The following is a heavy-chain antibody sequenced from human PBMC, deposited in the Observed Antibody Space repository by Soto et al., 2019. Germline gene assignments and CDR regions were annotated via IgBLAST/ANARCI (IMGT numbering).Heavy chain of an antibody. CDR3: AKDSTAHYYYGMDV. CDR1: GFTFSSYG. Sequence: GGSLRLSCAASGFTFSSYGMHWVRQAPGKGLEWVAVISYDGSNKYYADSVKGRFTISRDNSKNTLYLQMNSLRAEDTAVYYCAKDSTAHYYYGMDVWGQGTTGTVSS. V-gene: IGHV3-30*18. D-gene: IGHD2-21*02. CDR2: ISYDGSNK. J-gene: IGHJ6*02.